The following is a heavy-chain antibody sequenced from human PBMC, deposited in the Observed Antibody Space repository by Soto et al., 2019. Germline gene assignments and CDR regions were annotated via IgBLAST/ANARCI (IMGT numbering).Heavy chain of an antibody. V-gene: IGHV4-34*01. J-gene: IGHJ2*01. CDR3: AVDYGDYVGFDL. CDR1: GGSFSGYY. CDR2: INHSGST. D-gene: IGHD4-17*01. Sequence: QVQLQQWGAGLLKPSETLSLTCAVYGGSFSGYYWSWIRQPPGKGLEWMGEINHSGSTNDNPSLKNRVTISVDTSKNQFSLKLSSVTASDTAVYYCAVDYGDYVGFDLWGRGTLVTVSS.